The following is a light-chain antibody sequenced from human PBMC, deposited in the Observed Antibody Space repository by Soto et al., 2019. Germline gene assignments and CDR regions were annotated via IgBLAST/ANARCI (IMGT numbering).Light chain of an antibody. Sequence: QSALTQPPSTSGSPGQSVTISCTGTFNDVGGYDYVSWYQQHPGKAPKLLIYEVSKRPSGVPDRFSDSKTGNTASLTVSGLQAEDEADYPCISFVGSNNMLFGGGTKLTVL. CDR3: ISFVGSNNML. J-gene: IGLJ2*01. V-gene: IGLV2-8*01. CDR1: FNDVGGYDY. CDR2: EVS.